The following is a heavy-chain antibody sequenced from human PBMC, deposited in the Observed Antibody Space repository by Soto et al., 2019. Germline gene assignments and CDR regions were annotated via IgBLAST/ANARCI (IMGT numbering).Heavy chain of an antibody. CDR2: IYYSGST. D-gene: IGHD2-2*02. J-gene: IGHJ5*02. V-gene: IGHV4-39*01. CDR1: GGSISSSSYY. CDR3: ARRPAAIGDWFDP. Sequence: PSETLSLTCTVSGGSISSSSYYWGWIRQPPGKGLEWIGSIYYSGSTYYNPSLKSRVTISVDTSKNQFSLKLSSVTAADTAVYYCARRPAAIGDWFDPWGQGTLVTVSS.